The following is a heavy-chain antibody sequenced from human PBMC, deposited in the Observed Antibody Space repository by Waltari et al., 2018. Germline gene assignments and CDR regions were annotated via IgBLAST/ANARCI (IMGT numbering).Heavy chain of an antibody. D-gene: IGHD1-26*01. CDR2: ISGSGSPT. CDR1: GFTFSTYG. CDR3: APLGASSLTLTA. J-gene: IGHJ4*02. V-gene: IGHV3-48*01. Sequence: EVQLVESGGGLVQPGGSLRLSCAASGFTFSTYGMNWVRQAPGKGLEWVSHISGSGSPTYYADSVKCRFTISRDNAMNSLYLQMNSLRAEDTAVYYCAPLGASSLTLTAWGQGTLVTVSS.